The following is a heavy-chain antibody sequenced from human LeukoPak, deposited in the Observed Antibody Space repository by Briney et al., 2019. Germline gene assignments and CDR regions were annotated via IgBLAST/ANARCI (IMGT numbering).Heavy chain of an antibody. J-gene: IGHJ4*02. V-gene: IGHV3-30-3*01. Sequence: PGGSLRLSCAVSGFTFSEYWMRWVRQDPGKGLEWVAIISYDGSNKYYADSVKGRFTIARDNSKNTLYLQMNSLRAEDPAVYYCAREMGGMGYFDYWGQGTLVTVSS. CDR2: ISYDGSNK. D-gene: IGHD3-16*01. CDR1: GFTFSEYW. CDR3: AREMGGMGYFDY.